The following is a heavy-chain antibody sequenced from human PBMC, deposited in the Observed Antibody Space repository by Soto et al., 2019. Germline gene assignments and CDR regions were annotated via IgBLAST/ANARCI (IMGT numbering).Heavy chain of an antibody. J-gene: IGHJ4*02. CDR3: AREYDSSGYYTFDY. V-gene: IGHV3-30-3*01. D-gene: IGHD3-22*01. Sequence: GGSLRLSCAASGFTFSSYAMHWVRQAPGKGLEWVAVISYDGSNKYYADSVKGRFTISRDNSKNTLYLQMNSLRAEDTAVYYCAREYDSSGYYTFDYWGQGTLVTVSS. CDR2: ISYDGSNK. CDR1: GFTFSSYA.